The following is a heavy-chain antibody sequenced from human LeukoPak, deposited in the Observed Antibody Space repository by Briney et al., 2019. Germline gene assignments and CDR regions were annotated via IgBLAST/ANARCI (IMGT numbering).Heavy chain of an antibody. CDR3: ARDRVAAAGFGSY. Sequence: APVKVSCKASGYTFTSYGISWVRQAPGQGLEWMGWISAYNGNTNYAQKLQGRVTMTTDTSTSPAYMELRSLRSEDTAVYYWARDRVAAAGFGSYWGQGTLVSVSS. D-gene: IGHD6-13*01. V-gene: IGHV1-18*01. J-gene: IGHJ4*02. CDR1: GYTFTSYG. CDR2: ISAYNGNT.